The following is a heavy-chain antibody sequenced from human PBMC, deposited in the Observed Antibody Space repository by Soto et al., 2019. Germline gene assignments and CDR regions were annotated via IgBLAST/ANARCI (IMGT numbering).Heavy chain of an antibody. CDR2: IYPADSDT. CDR3: ARSREYSFGYKSPFDV. J-gene: IGHJ3*01. V-gene: IGHV5-51*01. D-gene: IGHD5-18*01. CDR1: GGKFINWW. Sequence: PVEFQKISSEASGGKFINWWSVCVRQMPGKGLECMGIIYPADSDTRYSPSFQGQVTISADKSISTAYLQWNSLKASDTAIYYYARSREYSFGYKSPFDVWGQGTTVTVSS.